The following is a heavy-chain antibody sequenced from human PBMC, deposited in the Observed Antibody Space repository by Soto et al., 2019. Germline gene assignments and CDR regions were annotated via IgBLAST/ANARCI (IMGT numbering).Heavy chain of an antibody. CDR2: IIPIFGTA. CDR1: GGTFSSYA. J-gene: IGHJ4*02. V-gene: IGHV1-69*13. Sequence: ASVKVSCKASGGTFSSYAISWVRQAPGQGLEWMGGIIPIFGTANYAQKFQGRVTITADESTSTAYMELSSLRSEDTAVYYCAREDPQGAAADPYYFDYWGQGTLVTVSS. CDR3: AREDPQGAAADPYYFDY. D-gene: IGHD6-13*01.